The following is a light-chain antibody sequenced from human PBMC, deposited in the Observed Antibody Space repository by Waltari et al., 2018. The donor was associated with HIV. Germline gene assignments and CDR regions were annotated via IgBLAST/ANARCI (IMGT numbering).Light chain of an antibody. Sequence: DTVMTQSPASLIVSLGEGATINCKSSQSLLYSSNSKNYLAWYQHKAGQPPKLLIYWASTRESGVPDRFSGSGSGTDFTLTISSLQAEDVAVYYCQQYYNTPYTFGQGTTLEI. V-gene: IGKV4-1*01. CDR1: QSLLYSSNSKNY. CDR2: WAS. CDR3: QQYYNTPYT. J-gene: IGKJ2*01.